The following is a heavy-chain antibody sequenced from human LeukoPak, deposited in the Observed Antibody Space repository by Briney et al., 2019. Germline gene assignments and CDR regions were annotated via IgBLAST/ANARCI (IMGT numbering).Heavy chain of an antibody. CDR3: AREGAWSGSYEWCLDY. J-gene: IGHJ4*02. D-gene: IGHD1-26*01. CDR1: GYTFTGYY. V-gene: IGHV1-2*02. CDR2: INPNSGGT. Sequence: PEASVKVSCKASGYTFTGYYMHWVRQAPGQGLEWMGWINPNSGGTNYAQKFQGRVTMTRDTSISTAYMELSRLRSDDTAVYYCAREGAWSGSYEWCLDYWGQGTLVTVSS.